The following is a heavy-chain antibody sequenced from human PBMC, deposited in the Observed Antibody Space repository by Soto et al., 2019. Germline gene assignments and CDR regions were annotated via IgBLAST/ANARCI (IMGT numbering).Heavy chain of an antibody. Sequence: QVQLVESGGGVVQPGRSLRLSCAASGFTFSSYAMHWVRQAPGKGLEWVAVTSYDGSNKYYADSVKGRVTISRDNSKNTLYLQMSSLRAEDTAVYYCAREKSPYSSGWHNRHFDSWGQGTLVTVSS. V-gene: IGHV3-30-3*01. CDR2: TSYDGSNK. CDR3: AREKSPYSSGWHNRHFDS. CDR1: GFTFSSYA. J-gene: IGHJ4*02. D-gene: IGHD6-19*01.